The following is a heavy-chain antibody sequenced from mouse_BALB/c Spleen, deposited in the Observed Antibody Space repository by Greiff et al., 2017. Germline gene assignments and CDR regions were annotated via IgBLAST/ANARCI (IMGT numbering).Heavy chain of an antibody. V-gene: IGHV1S41*01. J-gene: IGHJ3*01. CDR3: ARSEYGNATWFAD. CDR2: IAPGSGST. D-gene: IGHD2-10*02. CDR1: GYTFTSYW. Sequence: DLVKPGASVKLSCKASGYTFTSYWINWIKQRPGQGLEWIGRIAPGSGSTYYNEKFKGKATLTVDTSSSTAYIQLSSLSSEDSAVYFCARSEYGNATWFADWGQGTLVTVSA.